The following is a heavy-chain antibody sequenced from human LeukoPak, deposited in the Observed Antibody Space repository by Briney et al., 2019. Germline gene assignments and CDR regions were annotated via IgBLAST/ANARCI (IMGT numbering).Heavy chain of an antibody. Sequence: ASVKVSCKASGYTFTSYYMHWVRQAPGQGLEWMGIINPSGGSTSYAQKFQGRVTMTRDMSTSTAYMELRSLRSDDTAVYYCARDSAVNDAFDIWGQGTMVTVSS. D-gene: IGHD3-22*01. CDR2: INPSGGST. J-gene: IGHJ3*02. CDR3: ARDSAVNDAFDI. V-gene: IGHV1-46*01. CDR1: GYTFTSYY.